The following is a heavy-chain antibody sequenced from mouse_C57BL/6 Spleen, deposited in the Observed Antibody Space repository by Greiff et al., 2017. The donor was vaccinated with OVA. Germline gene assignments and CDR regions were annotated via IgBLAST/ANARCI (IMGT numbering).Heavy chain of an antibody. Sequence: VQLKESGPELVKPGASVKMSCKASGYTFTDYNMHWVKQSHGKSLEWIGYINPNNGGTSYNQKFKGKATLTVNKSSSTAYMELRSLTSEDSAVYYCALYGNYVYWGQGTTLTVSS. CDR1: GYTFTDYN. J-gene: IGHJ2*01. D-gene: IGHD2-1*01. CDR3: ALYGNYVY. V-gene: IGHV1-22*01. CDR2: INPNNGGT.